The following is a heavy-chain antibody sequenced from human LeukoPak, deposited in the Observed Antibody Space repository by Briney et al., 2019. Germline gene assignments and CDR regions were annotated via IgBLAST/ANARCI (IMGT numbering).Heavy chain of an antibody. CDR2: IKQDGSEK. D-gene: IGHD4-11*01. CDR1: GFTFSSYW. Sequence: GGSLRLSCAASGFTFSSYWMSWVRQAPGKGLEWVANIKQDGSEKYYVDSVKGRFTISRDNAKNSLYLQMNSLRAEDTAVYYCARDPWGSVTTGDYFDYWGQGTLVTVSS. CDR3: ARDPWGSVTTGDYFDY. J-gene: IGHJ4*02. V-gene: IGHV3-7*01.